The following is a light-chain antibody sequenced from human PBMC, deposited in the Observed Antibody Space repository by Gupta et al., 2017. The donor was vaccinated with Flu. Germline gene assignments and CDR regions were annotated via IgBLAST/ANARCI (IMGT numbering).Light chain of an antibody. Sequence: VSISCSGCRSDIGNNYVVWYQQCPGTAPKQLIYRNDPRRSGGPDRFSASKSGTSAALTISCLRSEDDADYYCTPLDDSPVGWVFGGGNKLTVL. V-gene: IGLV1-47*01. CDR3: TPLDDSPVGWV. CDR2: RND. CDR1: RSDIGNNY. J-gene: IGLJ3*02.